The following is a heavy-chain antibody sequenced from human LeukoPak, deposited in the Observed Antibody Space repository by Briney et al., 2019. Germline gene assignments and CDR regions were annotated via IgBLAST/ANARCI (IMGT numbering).Heavy chain of an antibody. V-gene: IGHV1-69*13. CDR2: IIPIFGTA. CDR1: GGTFSSYA. D-gene: IGHD2-2*01. CDR3: ARHLVVVPAAIQGPLDY. J-gene: IGHJ4*02. Sequence: VASVKVSCKASGGTFSSYAISWVRQAPGQGLEWMGGIIPIFGTANYAQKFQGRVTITADESTSTAYMELSSLRSEDTAVYYCARHLVVVPAAIQGPLDYWGQGTLVTVSS.